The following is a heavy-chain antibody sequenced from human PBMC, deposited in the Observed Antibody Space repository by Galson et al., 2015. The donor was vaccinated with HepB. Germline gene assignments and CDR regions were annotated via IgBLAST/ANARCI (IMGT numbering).Heavy chain of an antibody. D-gene: IGHD6-13*01. Sequence: SVKVSCKASGYTFTGYYMHWVRQAPGQGLEWMGRINPNSGGTNYAQKFQGRVTMTRDTSISTAYMELSRLRSDDTAVYYCANNVPYGTTWFGGIDPWGQGTLVTVSS. V-gene: IGHV1-2*06. CDR2: INPNSGGT. CDR1: GYTFTGYY. J-gene: IGHJ5*02. CDR3: ANNVPYGTTWFGGIDP.